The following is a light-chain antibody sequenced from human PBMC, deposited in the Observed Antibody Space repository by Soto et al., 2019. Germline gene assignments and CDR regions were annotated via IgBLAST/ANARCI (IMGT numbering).Light chain of an antibody. CDR1: TGTVTNDHY. V-gene: IGLV7-46*01. Sequence: QAVVTPEPSLTVSPGGTVTLTCGSSTGTVTNDHYPHWFQQKPGQAPRTLIYDTTNKQSWTPARFSGSLLGGKAALTLSGAQPEDEAEYYCFLFYSGTYVSGSGTKVTVL. CDR3: FLFYSGTYV. J-gene: IGLJ1*01. CDR2: DTT.